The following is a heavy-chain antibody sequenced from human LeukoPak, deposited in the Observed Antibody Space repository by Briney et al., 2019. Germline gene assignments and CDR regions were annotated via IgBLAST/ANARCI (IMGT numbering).Heavy chain of an antibody. CDR3: ARDLPGDYSDNYMDV. CDR1: GYTFTGYY. CDR2: INPNSGGT. J-gene: IGHJ6*03. Sequence: ASVKVSCKASGYTFTGYYMHWVRQAPGQGLEWMGWINPNSGGTNYAQKFQGRVTITADKSTSTAYMELSSLRSDDTAVYYCARDLPGDYSDNYMDVWGKGTTVTVSS. V-gene: IGHV1-2*02. D-gene: IGHD4-11*01.